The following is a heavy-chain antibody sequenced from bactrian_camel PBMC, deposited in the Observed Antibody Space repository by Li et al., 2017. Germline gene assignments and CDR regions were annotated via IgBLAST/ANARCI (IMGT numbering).Heavy chain of an antibody. J-gene: IGHJ4*01. CDR1: GFTFSSYW. D-gene: IGHD2*01. V-gene: IGHV3S25*01. CDR3: AVDLRTGYCGFAAAGYKY. Sequence: QLVESGGGLVQPGGSLRLSCAPSGFTFSSYWMYWVRQAPGKGLEWVSGISSGGGTTYYADSVKGRFTISRDNAKNTVYLQMNSLEPEDTAMYYCAVDLRTGYCGFAAAGYKYWGQGTQVTVS. CDR2: ISSGGGTT.